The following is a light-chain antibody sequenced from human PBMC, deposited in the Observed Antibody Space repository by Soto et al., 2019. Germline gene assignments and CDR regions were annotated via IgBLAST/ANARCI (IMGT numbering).Light chain of an antibody. CDR3: QQYNSYPWT. V-gene: IGKV1-5*01. CDR1: QSISSW. CDR2: DAS. J-gene: IGKJ1*01. Sequence: IQMTQSPYPLSASVGDRVTITCRASQSISSWLAWYQQKPGKAPKLLIYDASSLESGVPSRFSGSGSGTEFTLTITSLQPDDFATYYCQQYNSYPWTFGQGTKVDI.